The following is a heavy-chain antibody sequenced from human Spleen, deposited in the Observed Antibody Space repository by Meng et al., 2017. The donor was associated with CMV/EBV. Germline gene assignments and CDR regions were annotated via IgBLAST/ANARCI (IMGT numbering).Heavy chain of an antibody. CDR1: GFTFSTYG. Sequence: GESLKISCAASGFTFSTYGMHWVRQAPGKGLEWVAVIWYDGNSKYYADSVKGRFTISRDNSKNTLYLQMNSLRAEDTALYYCARGSYRSSWYPDYWGQGALVTVSS. CDR3: ARGSYRSSWYPDY. V-gene: IGHV3-33*01. CDR2: IWYDGNSK. D-gene: IGHD6-13*01. J-gene: IGHJ4*02.